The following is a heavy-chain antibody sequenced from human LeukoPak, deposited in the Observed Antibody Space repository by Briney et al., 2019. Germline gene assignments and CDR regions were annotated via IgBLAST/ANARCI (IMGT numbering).Heavy chain of an antibody. CDR3: AKDSDYSSSWSWFDP. CDR2: ISWNSGSI. D-gene: IGHD6-13*01. Sequence: GRSLRLSCAASGFTLDDYATHCVRQAPGKSLEWVSGISWNSGSIGYADSVEGRFTISRDNAKNSLYLQMNSLRAEDTALYYCAKDSDYSSSWSWFDPWGQGTLVTVSS. J-gene: IGHJ5*02. V-gene: IGHV3-9*01. CDR1: GFTLDDYA.